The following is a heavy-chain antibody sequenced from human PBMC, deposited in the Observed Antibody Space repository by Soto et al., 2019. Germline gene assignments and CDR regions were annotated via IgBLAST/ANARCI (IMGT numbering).Heavy chain of an antibody. CDR1: GFSLSTSGMC. D-gene: IGHD2-15*01. CDR3: CRTGCSGGSCYSFDY. CDR2: IDWDDDK. J-gene: IGHJ4*02. Sequence: ESGPTLVNPTQTLTLTCTFSGFSLSTSGMCVSWIRQPPGKALEWLALIDWDDDKYYSTSLKTRLTISKDTSKNQVVLTMTNMDPVDTATYYCCRTGCSGGSCYSFDYWGQGTLVTVSS. V-gene: IGHV2-70*01.